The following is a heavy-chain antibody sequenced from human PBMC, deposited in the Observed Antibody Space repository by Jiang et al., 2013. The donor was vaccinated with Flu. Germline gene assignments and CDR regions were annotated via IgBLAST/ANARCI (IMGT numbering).Heavy chain of an antibody. D-gene: IGHD3-3*01. Sequence: PGRSLRLSCAASGFTFSSYGMHWVRQAPGKGLEWVAVISYDGSNKYYADSVKGRFTISRDNSKNTLYLQMNSLRAEDTAVYYCAKDPGRFLEWLLSGWGQGTLVTVSS. J-gene: IGHJ4*02. CDR1: GFTFSSYG. CDR2: ISYDGSNK. V-gene: IGHV3-30*18. CDR3: AKDPGRFLEWLLSG.